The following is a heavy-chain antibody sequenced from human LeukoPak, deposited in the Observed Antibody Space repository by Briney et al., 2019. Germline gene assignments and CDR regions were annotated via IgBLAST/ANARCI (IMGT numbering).Heavy chain of an antibody. Sequence: PVRVSSTAAGGTFSSSAISWVRQAPGHGGEWMGGIIPIFGTENYAKKFQGRVTITADESTSTADMELSRLNSESTAVDYWTRDGDTAMVCWGQGALVTV. CDR1: GGTFSSSA. V-gene: IGHV1-69*13. D-gene: IGHD5-18*01. CDR2: IIPIFGTE. J-gene: IGHJ4*02. CDR3: TRDGDTAMVC.